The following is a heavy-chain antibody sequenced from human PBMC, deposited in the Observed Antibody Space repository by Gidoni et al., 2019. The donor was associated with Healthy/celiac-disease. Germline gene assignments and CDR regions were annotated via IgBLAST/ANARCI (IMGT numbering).Heavy chain of an antibody. V-gene: IGHV3-9*01. J-gene: IGHJ3*02. CDR3: ARSVGHGPYDAFDI. CDR1: GFTFDDYA. D-gene: IGHD3-3*01. CDR2: ISWNSGSI. Sequence: EVQLVESGGGLVQPGRSLRLSCAASGFTFDDYAMHWVRQAPGKGLAWVSGISWNSGSIGYADSVKGRFTISRDNAKNSLYLQMNSLRAEDTALYYCARSVGHGPYDAFDIWGQGTMVTVSS.